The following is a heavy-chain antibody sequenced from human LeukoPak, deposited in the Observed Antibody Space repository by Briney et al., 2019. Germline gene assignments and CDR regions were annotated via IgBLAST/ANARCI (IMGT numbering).Heavy chain of an antibody. J-gene: IGHJ4*01. V-gene: IGHV1-18*01. D-gene: IGHD3-9*01. CDR3: AREVGNVLTAY. CDR2: ISTYNGNP. CDR1: GYPFTSYG. Sequence: ASVKVSCKTSGYPFTSYGISWVRQAPGQGLEWMGWISTYNGNPNYAQNLQGRVTMTIDTSTGTAYMELRSLRSDDTAVYYCAREVGNVLTAYWGQGTQVTVSS.